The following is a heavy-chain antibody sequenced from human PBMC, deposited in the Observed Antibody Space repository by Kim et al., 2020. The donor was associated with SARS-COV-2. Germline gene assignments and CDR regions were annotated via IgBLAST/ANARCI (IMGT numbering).Heavy chain of an antibody. CDR1: GFTFSSYA. V-gene: IGHV3-23*01. D-gene: IGHD1-26*01. CDR2: ISGSGGST. J-gene: IGHJ4*02. CDR3: AKDLLHRSDRGSVY. Sequence: GGSLRLSCAASGFTFSSYAMSWVRQAPGKGLEWVSAISGSGGSTYYADSVKGRFTISRDNSKNTLYLQMNSLRAEDTAVYYCAKDLLHRSDRGSVYWGQGTLVTVSS.